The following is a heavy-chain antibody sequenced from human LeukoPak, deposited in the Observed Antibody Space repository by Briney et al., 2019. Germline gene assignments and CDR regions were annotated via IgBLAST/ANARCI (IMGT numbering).Heavy chain of an antibody. V-gene: IGHV3-23*01. CDR2: LNNYGSRT. CDR1: GFAFENYA. Sequence: GGSLRLSCAASGFAFENYAMSWVCQAPGKGLEWVSTLNNYGSRTYYADSVKGRFTISRDNSKNTLYLQLNSLRAEDTAVYYCAKDSFDGDYNFDCWGQGTLVTVSS. CDR3: AKDSFDGDYNFDC. D-gene: IGHD4-17*01. J-gene: IGHJ4*02.